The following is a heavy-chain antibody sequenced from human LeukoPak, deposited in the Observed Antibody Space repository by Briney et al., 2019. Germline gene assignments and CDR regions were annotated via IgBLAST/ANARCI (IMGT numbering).Heavy chain of an antibody. CDR1: GGSISSYY. CDR3: ATPSSYYDSSGYYFIDAFDI. Sequence: SETLFLTCTVSGGSISSYYWSWIRQPAGKGLEWIGRIYTSGSTNYNPSLKSRVTMSVDTSKNQFSLKLSSLTAADTAVYYCATPSSYYDSSGYYFIDAFDIWGQGTMVTVSS. D-gene: IGHD3-22*01. CDR2: IYTSGST. J-gene: IGHJ3*02. V-gene: IGHV4-4*07.